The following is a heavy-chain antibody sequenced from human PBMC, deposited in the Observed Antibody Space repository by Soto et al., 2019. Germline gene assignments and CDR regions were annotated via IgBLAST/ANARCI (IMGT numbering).Heavy chain of an antibody. CDR1: GHISGSDSG. CDR2: ISYEGSLQ. CDR3: GRWWGTIGAYDS. J-gene: IGHJ5*01. V-gene: IGHV3-33*01. D-gene: IGHD3-16*01. Sequence: VQLVESGGGVVQPGRSRRLSCAASGHISGSDSGMHWVRQAPGKRLEWVAGISYEGSLQYYADAVKGRFTISRDTSKNMMFLQMDSPSAEDTAIYFCGRWWGTIGAYDSWGQGTLVIVSP.